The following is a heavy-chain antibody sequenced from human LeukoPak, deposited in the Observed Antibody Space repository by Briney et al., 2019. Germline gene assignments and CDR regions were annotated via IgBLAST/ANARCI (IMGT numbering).Heavy chain of an antibody. J-gene: IGHJ4*02. CDR3: ARGARFGEETDH. CDR2: IDTAGDT. CDR1: GFIFSDYD. D-gene: IGHD3-10*01. Sequence: GGSLRLSCAASGFIFSDYDMHWVRQAPGKGLEWVSAIDTAGDTYYPGSVKGRFTISRENAKNSLYLQMNSLRAGDTALYYCARGARFGEETDHWGQGTLVTVSS. V-gene: IGHV3-13*01.